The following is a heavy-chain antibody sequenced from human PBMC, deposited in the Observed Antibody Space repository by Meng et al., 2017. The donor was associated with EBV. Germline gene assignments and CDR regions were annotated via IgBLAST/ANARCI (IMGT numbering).Heavy chain of an antibody. CDR1: VSTYTCYY. Sequence: GPLAHSGAEVEKRGAPGKASCQVSVSTYTCYYMYWVQQAPGQGHASRRRIKPYSGVTNDAQKSQGRKTMPRETSISTDYMERSRLISEDTAAYYCAKGAYCAAEGTFWFDPWGQGTLVTVSS. CDR3: AKGAYCAAEGTFWFDP. D-gene: IGHD6-13*01. J-gene: IGHJ5*02. V-gene: IGHV1-2*06. CDR2: IKPYSGVT.